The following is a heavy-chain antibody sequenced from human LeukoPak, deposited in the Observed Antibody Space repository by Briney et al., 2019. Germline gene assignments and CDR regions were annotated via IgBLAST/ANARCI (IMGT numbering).Heavy chain of an antibody. CDR3: VKGNSGYVRRYFDY. D-gene: IGHD5-12*01. V-gene: IGHV3-64D*06. Sequence: PGRSLRLSCSASGFTFSSYAMHWVRQAPGKGLEYVSAISSNGGSTYYADSVKGRFTISRDNSKNTLYLQMSSLRAEDTAVYYCVKGNSGYVRRYFDYWGQGTLVTVS. J-gene: IGHJ4*02. CDR2: ISSNGGST. CDR1: GFTFSSYA.